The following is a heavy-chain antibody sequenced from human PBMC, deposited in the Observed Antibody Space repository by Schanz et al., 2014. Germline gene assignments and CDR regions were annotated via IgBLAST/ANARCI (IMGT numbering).Heavy chain of an antibody. CDR2: IIPILGIA. CDR3: AMLGTGMAVAGSVIDSYYYYMDV. CDR1: GGTFSTYT. V-gene: IGHV1-69*02. J-gene: IGHJ6*03. D-gene: IGHD6-19*01. Sequence: QVQLVQSGAEVKKPGSSVKVSCTASGGTFSTYTISWVRQAPGQGLEWMGRIIPILGIANYAQKFQGRVTITADKSTFTAYMDVSSLRSEDTAVYYCAMLGTGMAVAGSVIDSYYYYMDVCGQGTTVTVSS.